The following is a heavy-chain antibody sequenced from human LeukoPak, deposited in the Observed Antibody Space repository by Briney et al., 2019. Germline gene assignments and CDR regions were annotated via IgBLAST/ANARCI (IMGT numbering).Heavy chain of an antibody. V-gene: IGHV3-9*01. Sequence: AGRSLRLSCEASGVIFDDYAMDWVRQAPGKGLEWVSGISGNSHSIAYSASVKGRFTISRDNAKNSLYLQMNSLKSEDTALYYCAKKDDKVGSRPFDSWGRGLLVTVSS. J-gene: IGHJ4*02. CDR1: GVIFDDYA. CDR3: AKKDDKVGSRPFDS. D-gene: IGHD1-26*01. CDR2: ISGNSHSI.